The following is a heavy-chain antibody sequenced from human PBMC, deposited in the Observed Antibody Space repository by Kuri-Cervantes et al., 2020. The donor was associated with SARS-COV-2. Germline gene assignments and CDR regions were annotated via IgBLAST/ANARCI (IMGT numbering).Heavy chain of an antibody. Sequence: SETLSLTCAVFSGSFSNHYWSWVRQPPGKGLEWIGDVNLSGGTNYNPSLKSRVTISVDPSKNLFSLNLTSVTAADTAMYYCARLRRHNDGWFATGYYMDVWGKGTTVTVSS. V-gene: IGHV4-34*01. J-gene: IGHJ6*03. CDR2: VNLSGGT. CDR3: ARLRRHNDGWFATGYYMDV. D-gene: IGHD6-19*01. CDR1: SGSFSNHY.